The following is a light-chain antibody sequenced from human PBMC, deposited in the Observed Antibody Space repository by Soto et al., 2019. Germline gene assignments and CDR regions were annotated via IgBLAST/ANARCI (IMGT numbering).Light chain of an antibody. V-gene: IGKV2-30*01. CDR3: MQGTHWPFT. Sequence: DVVLTQSPLSLPVTLGQPASISCRSTQNLAYSDGNTYLNWFQQRPGQSPRRLIYEVSNRDSGVPDRFSGSASGTHFTLKISRVEAEDVGVYYCMQGTHWPFTFGQGTKLEIK. CDR1: QNLAYSDGNTY. J-gene: IGKJ2*01. CDR2: EVS.